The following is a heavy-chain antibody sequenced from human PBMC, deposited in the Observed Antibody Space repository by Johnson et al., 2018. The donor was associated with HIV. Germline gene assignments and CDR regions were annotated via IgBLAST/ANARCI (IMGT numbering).Heavy chain of an antibody. V-gene: IGHV3-20*04. D-gene: IGHD2-15*01. CDR3: AGGRIGAFDI. CDR1: GFTVSSNY. CDR2: INWNGGST. J-gene: IGHJ3*02. Sequence: VQLVESGGGLVQPGGSLRLSCAASGFTVSSNYMTWVRQAPGKRLEWVSGINWNGGSTGYADSVKGRFTISRDNAKNSLYLQMNSLRAEDTALYYCAGGRIGAFDIWGQGTMVTVSS.